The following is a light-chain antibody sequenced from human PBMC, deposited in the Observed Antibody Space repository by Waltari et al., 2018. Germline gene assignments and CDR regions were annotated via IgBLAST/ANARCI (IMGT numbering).Light chain of an antibody. Sequence: EMVLTPSPGTLSSSPGERVTLSCRASQSVSSRWLAWYQQKPGQAPRLLIYGSSSRATGIPDRFSGSGSGTDFTLTITRLEPEDFAMYYCQQYGNSAPITFGQGTRLEIK. CDR1: QSVSSRW. V-gene: IGKV3-20*01. J-gene: IGKJ5*01. CDR3: QQYGNSAPIT. CDR2: GSS.